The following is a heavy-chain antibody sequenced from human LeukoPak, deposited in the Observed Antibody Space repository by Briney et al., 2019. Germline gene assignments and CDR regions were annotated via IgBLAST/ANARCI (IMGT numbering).Heavy chain of an antibody. J-gene: IGHJ2*01. CDR1: GGSISSSSYY. Sequence: PSETLSLTCTVSGGSISSSSYYWGWIRQPPGKGLEWIGSIYYSGSTYYNPSLKSRVTISVDRSKNQFSLKLSSVTAADTAVYYCARAQILYQLLSNWYFDLWGRGTLVTVSS. CDR2: IYYSGST. D-gene: IGHD2-2*01. CDR3: ARAQILYQLLSNWYFDL. V-gene: IGHV4-39*07.